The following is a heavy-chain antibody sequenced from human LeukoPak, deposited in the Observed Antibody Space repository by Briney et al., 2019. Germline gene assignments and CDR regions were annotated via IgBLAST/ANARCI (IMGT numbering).Heavy chain of an antibody. D-gene: IGHD3-10*01. CDR2: IYTSGST. CDR3: ARKFYYGSGYYFDY. J-gene: IGHJ4*02. CDR1: GASISSYY. Sequence: PSETLSLTCTVSGASISSYYWSWIRQPAGKGLEWIGRIYTSGSTNYNPSLTSRVTMSVDTSKNQLSLKLTSVTAADTAVYYCARKFYYGSGYYFDYWGQGILVTVSS. V-gene: IGHV4-4*07.